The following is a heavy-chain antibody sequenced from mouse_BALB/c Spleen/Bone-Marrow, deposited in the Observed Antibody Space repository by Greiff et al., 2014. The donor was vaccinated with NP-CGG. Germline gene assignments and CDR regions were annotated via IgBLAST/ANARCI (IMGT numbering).Heavy chain of an antibody. CDR2: IYPGNLNT. CDR1: GYTFTSYY. J-gene: IGHJ2*01. Sequence: VKLVESGPELVKPGASVRISCKASGYTFTSYYIHWVKQKPGQGLEWIGWIYPGNLNTKYNEKFKGKATLTAGKSSSTAYMQLSSLTSEDSAVYFCAREANWNFDYWGQGTTLTVSS. D-gene: IGHD4-1*01. CDR3: AREANWNFDY. V-gene: IGHV1S56*01.